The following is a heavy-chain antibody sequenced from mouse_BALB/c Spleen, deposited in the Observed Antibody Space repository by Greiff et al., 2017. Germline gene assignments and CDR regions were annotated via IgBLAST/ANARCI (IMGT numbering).Heavy chain of an antibody. CDR3: ARQYYGSSYYHYYAMDY. J-gene: IGHJ4*01. CDR2: ISSGGSYT. V-gene: IGHV5-6*01. D-gene: IGHD1-1*01. Sequence: EVKLVESGGDLVKPGGSLKLSCAASGFTFSSYGMSWVRQTPDKRLEWVATISSGGSYTYYPDSVKGRFTISRDNAKNTLYLQMSSLKSEDTAMYYCARQYYGSSYYHYYAMDYWGQGTSVTVSS. CDR1: GFTFSSYG.